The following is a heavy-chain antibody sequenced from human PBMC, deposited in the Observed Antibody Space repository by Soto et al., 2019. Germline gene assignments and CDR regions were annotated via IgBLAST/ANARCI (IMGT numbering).Heavy chain of an antibody. J-gene: IGHJ6*02. V-gene: IGHV1-2*04. CDR2: INPNSGGT. CDR1: GYTFTGYY. Sequence: ASVKVSCKASGYTFTGYYMHWVRQAPGQGLEWMGWINPNSGGTNYAQKFQGWVTITRDTSASTAYMELSSLRSEDTAVYYCARERQQLPPFFCFEGYSYSYYGMDVWGQGTTDTVSS. CDR3: ARERQQLPPFFCFEGYSYSYYGMDV. D-gene: IGHD2-2*01.